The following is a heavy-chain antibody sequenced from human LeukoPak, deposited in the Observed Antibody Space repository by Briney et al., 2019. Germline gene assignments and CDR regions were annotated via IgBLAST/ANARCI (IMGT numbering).Heavy chain of an antibody. Sequence: SETLSLTCTASGGSISRYYWSWIRQLPGKGLEWIGYIYYSGSTNYNPSLKSRVTISVDTSKNQFSLKRSSVTAADTAVYYCARDYTNSSSSSWYENWFDPWGQGTLVTVSS. D-gene: IGHD6-13*01. CDR2: IYYSGST. CDR1: GGSISRYY. V-gene: IGHV4-59*01. J-gene: IGHJ5*02. CDR3: ARDYTNSSSSSWYENWFDP.